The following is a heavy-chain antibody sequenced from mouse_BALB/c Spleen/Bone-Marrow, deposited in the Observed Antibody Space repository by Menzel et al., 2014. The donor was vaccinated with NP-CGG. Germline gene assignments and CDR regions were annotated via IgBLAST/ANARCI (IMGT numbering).Heavy chain of an antibody. Sequence: EVHLVESGAELVTPGASVKLSCTASGFNIKDTYMHWVKQRPEQGLEWIGRIDPANGNTKYDQKFQGKATITAETSSNTAYLQLSSLTSEDTAVYYCALYYYGSSGFAYWGQGTLVTVSA. D-gene: IGHD1-1*01. V-gene: IGHV14-3*02. CDR3: ALYYYGSSGFAY. CDR2: IDPANGNT. J-gene: IGHJ3*01. CDR1: GFNIKDTY.